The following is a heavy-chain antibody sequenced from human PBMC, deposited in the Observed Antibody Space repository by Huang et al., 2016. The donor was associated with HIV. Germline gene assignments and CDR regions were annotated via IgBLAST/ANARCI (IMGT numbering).Heavy chain of an antibody. CDR2: IDYSGST. CDR1: GGSISTHY. D-gene: IGHD3-3*01. J-gene: IGHJ4*02. CDR3: ARDHHDFWRGYRRMYFFDH. Sequence: QVQLQESGPGLVKPSETLSLTCTVSGGSISTHYWSWIRQPPGKGLEWIVSIDYSGSTNYSPSLKSRVTILLDTSKNQFSLRVNSVTAADTAMYYCARDHHDFWRGYRRMYFFDHWGQGTLVTVSS. V-gene: IGHV4-59*11.